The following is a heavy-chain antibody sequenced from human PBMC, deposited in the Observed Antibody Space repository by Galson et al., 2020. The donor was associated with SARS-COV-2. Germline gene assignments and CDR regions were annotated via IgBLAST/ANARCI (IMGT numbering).Heavy chain of an antibody. CDR3: ARAPDYYYYYMDV. Sequence: GGSLRLYCAASGFTFSSYSMNWVRQAPGKGLEWVSYISSSSSTIYYADSVKGRFTISRDNAKNSLYLQMNSLRAEDTAVYYCARAPDYYYYYMDVWGKGTTVTISS. J-gene: IGHJ6*03. CDR2: ISSSSSTI. CDR1: GFTFSSYS. V-gene: IGHV3-48*01.